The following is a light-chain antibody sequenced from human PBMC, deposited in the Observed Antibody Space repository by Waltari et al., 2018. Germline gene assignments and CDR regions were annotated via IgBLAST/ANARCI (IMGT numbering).Light chain of an antibody. CDR2: DTF. Sequence: PGERATLSCRASQSVSRYLASYQQKPGQAPRLLIYDTFIRATGVPDRFGGSGSGTDFSLTSSRLEPDDFAVYYCQKYGTLPATFGQGTKVQ. J-gene: IGKJ1*01. CDR1: QSVSRY. CDR3: QKYGTLPAT. V-gene: IGKV3-20*01.